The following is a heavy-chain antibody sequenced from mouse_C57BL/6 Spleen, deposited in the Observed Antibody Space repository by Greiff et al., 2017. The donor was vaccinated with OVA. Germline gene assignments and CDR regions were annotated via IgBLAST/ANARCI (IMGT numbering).Heavy chain of an antibody. CDR2: IRNKANGYTT. CDR3: ARYIDYGNYVGYYFDY. CDR1: GFTFTDYY. D-gene: IGHD2-1*01. Sequence: EVQGVESGGGLVQPGGSLSLSCAASGFTFTDYYMSWVRQPPGKALEWLGFIRNKANGYTTEYSASVKGRFTISRDNSQSILYLQMNALRAEDSATYYCARYIDYGNYVGYYFDYWGQGTTLTVSS. J-gene: IGHJ2*01. V-gene: IGHV7-3*01.